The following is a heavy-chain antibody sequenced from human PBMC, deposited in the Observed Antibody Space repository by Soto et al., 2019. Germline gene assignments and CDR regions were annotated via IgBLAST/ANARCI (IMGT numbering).Heavy chain of an antibody. V-gene: IGHV1-18*01. CDR2: ISANNGNT. D-gene: IGHD1-1*01. CDR3: ARGPTQAATGGMDV. CDR1: GYAFTRYG. Sequence: ASVKVSCKAFGYAFTRYGISWVRQAPGQGLEWMGWISANNGNTNYAQKLQGRVTMTTDTSTSTAYMELRSLRSKDTAVYFCARGPTQAATGGMDVWGQGTTVTVSS. J-gene: IGHJ6*02.